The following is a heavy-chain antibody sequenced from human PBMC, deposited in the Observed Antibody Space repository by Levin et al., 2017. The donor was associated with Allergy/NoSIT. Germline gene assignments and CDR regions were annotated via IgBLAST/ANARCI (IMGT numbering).Heavy chain of an antibody. CDR2: ISYDGSDT. J-gene: IGHJ4*02. V-gene: IGHV3-30*18. CDR1: GFTFSSYA. CDR3: AKEGPGRDFDY. Sequence: PGESLKISCAASGFTFSSYAMHWVRQAPGMGLQWVAFISYDGSDTSYAESVKGRFTISRDDSKNTVYLQMYSLRPEDTAAYYCAKEGPGRDFDYWGQGTLVAVSS. D-gene: IGHD1-14*01.